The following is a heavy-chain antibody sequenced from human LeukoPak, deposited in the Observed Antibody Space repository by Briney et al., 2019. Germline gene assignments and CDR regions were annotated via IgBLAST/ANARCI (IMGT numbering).Heavy chain of an antibody. Sequence: SETLSLTCAVYGGSFSGYYRSWIRQPPGKGLEWIGEINHSGSTNYNPSLKSRVTISVDTSKNQFSLKLSSVTAADTAVYYCARGPYLRSPFDYWGQGTLVTVSS. CDR1: GGSFSGYY. D-gene: IGHD3-3*01. CDR3: ARGPYLRSPFDY. J-gene: IGHJ4*02. CDR2: INHSGST. V-gene: IGHV4-34*01.